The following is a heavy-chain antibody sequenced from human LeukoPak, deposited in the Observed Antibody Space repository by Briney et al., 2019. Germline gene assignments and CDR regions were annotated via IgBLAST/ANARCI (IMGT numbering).Heavy chain of an antibody. CDR1: GGSISSSNYY. CDR2: IYYSGST. CDR3: ARDGDYYGSGSYYSI. J-gene: IGHJ3*02. Sequence: PSETLSLTCTVSGGSISSSNYYWGWIRQPPGKGLEWIGSIYYSGSTYYNPSLKSRVTISVDTSKNQFSLKLSSVTAADTAVYYCARDGDYYGSGSYYSIWGQGTMVTVSS. V-gene: IGHV4-39*07. D-gene: IGHD3-10*01.